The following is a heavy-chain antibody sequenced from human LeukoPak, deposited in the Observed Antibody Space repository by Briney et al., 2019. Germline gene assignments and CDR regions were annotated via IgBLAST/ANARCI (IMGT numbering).Heavy chain of an antibody. CDR2: INPNSGGT. J-gene: IGHJ4*02. CDR1: GYTFTGYY. D-gene: IGHD5-12*01. CDR3: ARDRLYSVYAGDYAY. Sequence: ASVKVSCKTSGYTFTGYYMHWLRQAPGQGLEWMGWINPNSGGTNYAQKFQGRVTMTRDTSVSTAYMELSSLTSDDTAVYYCARDRLYSVYAGDYAYWGQGTLVTVSS. V-gene: IGHV1-2*02.